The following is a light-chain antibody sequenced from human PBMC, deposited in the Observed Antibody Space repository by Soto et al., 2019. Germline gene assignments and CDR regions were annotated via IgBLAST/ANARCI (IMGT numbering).Light chain of an antibody. V-gene: IGLV1-40*01. Sequence: QSVLTQPPSVSGAPGQRVTISCTGSSSNIGAGYDVHWYQQLPGTAPKLVIYGNNNRPSGVPDRFSGSRSGTSASLAITGLQAEDEADYYCQSYDRSLSGWVFGTGTKVTVL. CDR2: GNN. J-gene: IGLJ3*02. CDR1: SSNIGAGYD. CDR3: QSYDRSLSGWV.